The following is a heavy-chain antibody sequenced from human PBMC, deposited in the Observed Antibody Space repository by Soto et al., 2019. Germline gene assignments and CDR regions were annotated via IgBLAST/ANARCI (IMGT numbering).Heavy chain of an antibody. Sequence: PGESLKISCQGSGYIFTTYWITWVRQMPGKGLEWMGRIDPSDSHINYSPSFQGHVTISADKSISTAYLQWSSLRASDTAMYYCARSRAASGVVPFDPWGQGTLVTVSS. CDR3: ARSRAASGVVPFDP. CDR1: GYIFTTYW. J-gene: IGHJ5*02. CDR2: IDPSDSHI. V-gene: IGHV5-10-1*01. D-gene: IGHD6-13*01.